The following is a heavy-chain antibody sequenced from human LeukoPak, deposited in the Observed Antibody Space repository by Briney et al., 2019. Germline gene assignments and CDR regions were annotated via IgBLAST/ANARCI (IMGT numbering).Heavy chain of an antibody. D-gene: IGHD3-22*01. CDR3: ASNHPYYYDSSGPQFDY. V-gene: IGHV4-59*01. CDR1: GGSISSYY. J-gene: IGHJ4*02. CDR2: IYYSGST. Sequence: PPETLSLTCTVSGGSISSYYWSWIRQPPGKGLEWIGYIYYSGSTNYNPSLKSRVTISVDTSKNQFSLKLSPVTAADTAVYYCASNHPYYYDSSGPQFDYWGQGTLVTVSS.